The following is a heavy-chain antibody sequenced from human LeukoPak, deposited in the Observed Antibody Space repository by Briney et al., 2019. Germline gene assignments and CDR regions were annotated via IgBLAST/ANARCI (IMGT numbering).Heavy chain of an antibody. CDR1: GFTFSAYS. CDR2: ISTSGSHK. Sequence: GESLRLSCAASGFTFSAYSMSWVRQAPGKALEWVSSISTSGSHKFYVDSVKGRFTISRDNADNSLYLLMSSLRAEDTAVYYCARRTGTAPYYYYYGMDVWGQGTTVTVSS. J-gene: IGHJ6*02. D-gene: IGHD1-1*01. V-gene: IGHV3-21*01. CDR3: ARRTGTAPYYYYYGMDV.